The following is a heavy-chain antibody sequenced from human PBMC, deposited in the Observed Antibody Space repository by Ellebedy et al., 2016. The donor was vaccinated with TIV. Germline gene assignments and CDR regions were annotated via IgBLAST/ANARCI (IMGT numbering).Heavy chain of an antibody. CDR2: IYYSGST. V-gene: IGHV4-39*01. D-gene: IGHD6-19*01. CDR3: ASSIAVAGSFFDY. J-gene: IGHJ4*02. CDR1: GGSISSSSYY. Sequence: MPSETLSLTCTVSGGSISSSSYYWGWIRQPPGKGLEWIGSIYYSGSTYYNPSLKSRVTISVDTSKNQFSLKLSSVTAADTAVYYCASSIAVAGSFFDYWGQGTLVTVSS.